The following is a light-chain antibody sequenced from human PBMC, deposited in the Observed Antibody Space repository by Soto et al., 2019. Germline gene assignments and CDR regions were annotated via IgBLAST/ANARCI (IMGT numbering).Light chain of an antibody. CDR2: DVS. V-gene: IGKV1-5*01. CDR1: QSFGTW. J-gene: IGKJ2*01. CDR3: QHHNS. Sequence: DIPMTQSPSTLSASVGDRVTVTCRASQSFGTWLAWYQQKPGKAPKLLIHDVSSLQSGVPSRFSASGSGTEFTLTITSLQPDDFATYYCQHHNSFGQGTNVEVK.